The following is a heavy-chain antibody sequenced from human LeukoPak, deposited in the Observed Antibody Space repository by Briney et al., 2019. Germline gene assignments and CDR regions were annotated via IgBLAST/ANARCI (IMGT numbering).Heavy chain of an antibody. CDR1: GGSISSYY. CDR2: IYYSGST. V-gene: IGHV4-59*01. Sequence: SETLSLTCTVSGGSISSYYWSWIRQPPGKGLEWIGYIYYSGSTNYNPSLKSRVTISVDTSKNQFSLKLSSVTAADTAVYYCARRYSYGLKDAFDIWGQGTMVTVSS. CDR3: ARRYSYGLKDAFDI. J-gene: IGHJ3*02. D-gene: IGHD5-18*01.